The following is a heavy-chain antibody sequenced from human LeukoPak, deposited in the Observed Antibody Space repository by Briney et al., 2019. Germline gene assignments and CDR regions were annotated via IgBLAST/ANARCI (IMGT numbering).Heavy chain of an antibody. CDR1: GYSFTSYW. CDR3: ARTGYDFWSGYSRAHYYYGMDV. V-gene: IGHV5-51*01. Sequence: GESLKISCKGSGYSFTSYWIGWVRPMPGKGLEWMGIIYPGDSDTRYSPSFQGQVTISAAKSISTAYLQWSSLKASDTAMYYCARTGYDFWSGYSRAHYYYGMDVWGQGTTVTVSS. J-gene: IGHJ6*02. CDR2: IYPGDSDT. D-gene: IGHD3-3*01.